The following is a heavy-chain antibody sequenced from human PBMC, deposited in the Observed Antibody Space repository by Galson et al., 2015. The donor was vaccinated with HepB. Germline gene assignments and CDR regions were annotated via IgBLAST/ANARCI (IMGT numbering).Heavy chain of an antibody. Sequence: SVKVSCKASGYTFTSYGLSWPRQAPGQGPEYMGWISPYNGNTNYAQKLQGRVTMTTDKSATTAYMELRSLRSDDTAVYYCALRTGTYPYYFDFWGQGTLVAVSS. J-gene: IGHJ4*02. CDR3: ALRTGTYPYYFDF. D-gene: IGHD3-10*01. CDR2: ISPYNGNT. V-gene: IGHV1-18*01. CDR1: GYTFTSYG.